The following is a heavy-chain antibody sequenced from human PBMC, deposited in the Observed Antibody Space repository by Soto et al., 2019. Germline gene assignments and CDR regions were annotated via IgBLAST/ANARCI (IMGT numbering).Heavy chain of an antibody. CDR2: ISGSGGST. J-gene: IGHJ6*03. CDR3: AKGGYCSGGSCYSSGYMDV. CDR1: GFTFSSYA. V-gene: IGHV3-23*01. D-gene: IGHD2-15*01. Sequence: EVQLLESGGGLVQPGGSLRLSCAASGFTFSSYAMSWVRQPPGKGLEWVSAISGSGGSTYYADSVKGRFTISRDNSKNTLYLQMNSLRAEDTAAYYCAKGGYCSGGSCYSSGYMDVWGKGTTVTVSS.